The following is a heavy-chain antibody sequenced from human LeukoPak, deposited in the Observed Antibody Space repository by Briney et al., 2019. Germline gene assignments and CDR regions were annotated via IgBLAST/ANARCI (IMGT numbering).Heavy chain of an antibody. V-gene: IGHV1-24*01. CDR2: FDPEDGET. CDR1: GYTLTELS. CDR3: ATDLSVVVVKLPYYYYGMDV. J-gene: IGHJ6*02. D-gene: IGHD2-15*01. Sequence: ASVKVSCKVSGYTLTELSMHWVRQAPGKGLEWMGGFDPEDGETIYAQKFQGRVTMTEDTSTDTAYMELSSLRSEDTAVYYCATDLSVVVVKLPYYYYGMDVWGQGTTVTVSS.